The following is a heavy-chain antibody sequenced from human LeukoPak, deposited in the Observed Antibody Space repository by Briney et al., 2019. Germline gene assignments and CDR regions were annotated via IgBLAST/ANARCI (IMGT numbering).Heavy chain of an antibody. V-gene: IGHV1-46*02. CDR1: VCTLHNHY. Sequence: GASVNVACQPSVCTLHNHYMKWVRQAPAQPREWMGINNPSGGSTSYPLKFQPRVTGPNNRSPSPVYMQPGSLGYERSGRYYGVREGELGYELFDYWGQGPLVSVSS. J-gene: IGHJ4*02. CDR2: NNPSGGST. CDR3: VREGELGYELFDY. D-gene: IGHD3-16*01.